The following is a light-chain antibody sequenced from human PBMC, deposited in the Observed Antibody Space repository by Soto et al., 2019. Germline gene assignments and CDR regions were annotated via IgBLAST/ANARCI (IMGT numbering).Light chain of an antibody. CDR2: GAS. CDR3: QQYNNWPPP. CDR1: QSVSST. J-gene: IGKJ5*01. V-gene: IGKV3-15*01. Sequence: EIVLTQSPDILSLSPGETATLSCRASQSVSSTSLAWYQQKPGQAPRLLIYGASTRATGIPARFSGSGSGTEFTLTISSLQSEDFAVYYCQQYNNWPPPFGQGTRLEIK.